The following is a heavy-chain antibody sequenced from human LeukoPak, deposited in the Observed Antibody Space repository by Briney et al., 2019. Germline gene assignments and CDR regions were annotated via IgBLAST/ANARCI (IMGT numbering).Heavy chain of an antibody. V-gene: IGHV4-34*01. CDR2: INHSGST. CDR3: ARRFGYNWFDP. Sequence: PSETLSLTCAVYGGSFSGYYWSWIRQPPGKGLEWIGEINHSGSTSYNPSLKSRVTISVDTSKNQFSLKLSSVTAADTAVYYCARRFGYNWFDPWGQGTLVTVSS. J-gene: IGHJ5*02. D-gene: IGHD3-10*01. CDR1: GGSFSGYY.